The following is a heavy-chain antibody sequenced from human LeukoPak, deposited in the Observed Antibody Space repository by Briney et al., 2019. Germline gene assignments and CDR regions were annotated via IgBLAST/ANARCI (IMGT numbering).Heavy chain of an antibody. CDR2: INPIFGTA. Sequence: SVKVSCKASGCTFSSYAISWVRQAPGQGLEWMGRINPIFGTANYAQKFQGRVTITTDESTSIAYMELSSLRSEDTAVYYCAREPPGNDYGDYGGTGAFDIWGQGTMVILSS. V-gene: IGHV1-69*05. CDR3: AREPPGNDYGDYGGTGAFDI. CDR1: GCTFSSYA. D-gene: IGHD4-17*01. J-gene: IGHJ3*02.